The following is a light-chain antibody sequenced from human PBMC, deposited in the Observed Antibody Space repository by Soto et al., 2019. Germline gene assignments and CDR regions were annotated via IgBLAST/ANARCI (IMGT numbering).Light chain of an antibody. CDR3: QHRSNWLFT. CDR2: DAS. V-gene: IGKV3-11*01. Sequence: EIVLTQSPATLSLSPGERATLSCKASQSVGSYLAWYRQKPGQPPRLLIWDASNRAAGIPARFSCSGSGTDFTLTISSLEPEDFAVYYCQHRSNWLFTFGPGTKVDIK. J-gene: IGKJ3*01. CDR1: QSVGSY.